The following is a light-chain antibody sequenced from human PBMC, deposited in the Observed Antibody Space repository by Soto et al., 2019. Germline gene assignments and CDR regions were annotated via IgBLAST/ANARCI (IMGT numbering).Light chain of an antibody. CDR3: AAWDDSLNGYV. J-gene: IGLJ1*01. CDR2: SND. V-gene: IGLV1-44*01. Sequence: QSVLTQPPSASGTPGQRVTISCSGSSSSIGSNSVNWYQQLPGTAPKLLIYSNDRRPSGAPDRFSGSKSGTSASLAISGLQSEDEADYYCAAWDDSLNGYVFGTGTKVTVL. CDR1: SSSIGSNS.